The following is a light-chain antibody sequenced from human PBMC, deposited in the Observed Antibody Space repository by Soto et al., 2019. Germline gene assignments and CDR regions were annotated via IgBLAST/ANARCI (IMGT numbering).Light chain of an antibody. Sequence: DILMTQSPSSLSASVGDTVTITCRASQSITTYVNWYHQKPGKAPKLLVYAASRLQSGVPSRFSGSGSGPDFTLSISSLQPEDFTTYYCQQSFSVPYTFGQGTKLEIK. CDR1: QSITTY. V-gene: IGKV1-39*01. J-gene: IGKJ2*01. CDR2: AAS. CDR3: QQSFSVPYT.